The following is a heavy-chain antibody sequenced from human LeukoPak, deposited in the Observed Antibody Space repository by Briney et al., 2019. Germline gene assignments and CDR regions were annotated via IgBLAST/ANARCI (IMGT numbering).Heavy chain of an antibody. V-gene: IGHV3-21*01. J-gene: IGHJ5*02. Sequence: PGGSLRLSCAASGFTFSSYSMNWVRQAPGKGLEWVSSISSSSSYIYYADSVKGQFTISRDNAKNSLYLQMNSLRAEDTAVYYCARDPTGYSSGWYSGREVNWFDPWGQGTLVTVSS. CDR2: ISSSSSYI. CDR1: GFTFSSYS. D-gene: IGHD6-19*01. CDR3: ARDPTGYSSGWYSGREVNWFDP.